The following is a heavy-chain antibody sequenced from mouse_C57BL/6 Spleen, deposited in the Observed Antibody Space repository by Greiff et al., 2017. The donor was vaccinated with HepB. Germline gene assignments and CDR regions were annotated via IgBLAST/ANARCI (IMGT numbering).Heavy chain of an antibody. Sequence: VQLQQSGAELVRPGASVTLSCKASGYTFTDYEMHWVKQTPVHGLEWIGAIDPETGGTAYNQKFKGKAILTADKSSSTADLELRSLASEDSSVYYWTRDAMITTEVEGSFDYWGQGTTLTVSS. CDR1: GYTFTDYE. CDR3: TRDAMITTEVEGSFDY. CDR2: IDPETGGT. D-gene: IGHD1-1*01. V-gene: IGHV1-15*01. J-gene: IGHJ2*01.